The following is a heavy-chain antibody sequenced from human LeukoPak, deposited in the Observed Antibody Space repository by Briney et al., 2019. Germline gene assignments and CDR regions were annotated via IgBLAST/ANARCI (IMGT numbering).Heavy chain of an antibody. V-gene: IGHV3-11*04. D-gene: IGHD2-15*01. J-gene: IGHJ4*02. Sequence: GGSLRLSCAASGFTFSDYYMSWIRQAPGKGLEWVSYISSSGSTIYYADSVKGRFTISRDNAKNSLYLQMNSLRAEDTAVYYCARTIEEYCSGGSCYHYYFDYWGQGTLVTVSS. CDR1: GFTFSDYY. CDR2: ISSSGSTI. CDR3: ARTIEEYCSGGSCYHYYFDY.